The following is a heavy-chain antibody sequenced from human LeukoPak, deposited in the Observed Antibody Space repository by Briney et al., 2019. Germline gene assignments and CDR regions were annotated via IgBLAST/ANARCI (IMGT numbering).Heavy chain of an antibody. Sequence: ASVKVSCKASGYTFTGYYMHWVRQAPGQGLEWMGWINPNSGGTNYAQKFQGRVTMTRDTSISTAYMELSRPRSDDTAVYYCARELKGGYAFDYWGQGTLVTVSS. J-gene: IGHJ4*02. V-gene: IGHV1-2*02. CDR1: GYTFTGYY. CDR2: INPNSGGT. CDR3: ARELKGGYAFDY. D-gene: IGHD5-12*01.